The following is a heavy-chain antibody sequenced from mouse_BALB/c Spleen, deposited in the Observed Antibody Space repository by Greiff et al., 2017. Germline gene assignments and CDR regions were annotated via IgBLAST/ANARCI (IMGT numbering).Heavy chain of an antibody. CDR1: GFSLTSYG. CDR3: ARNSYGYYWYFDV. Sequence: QGQLKQSGPGLVQPSQSLSITCTVSGFSLTSYGVHWVRQSPGKGLEWLGVIWSGGSTDYNAAFISRLSISKDNSKSQVFFKMNSLQADDTAIYYCARNSYGYYWYFDVWGAGTTVTVSS. J-gene: IGHJ1*01. D-gene: IGHD2-2*01. V-gene: IGHV2-4-1*01. CDR2: IWSGGST.